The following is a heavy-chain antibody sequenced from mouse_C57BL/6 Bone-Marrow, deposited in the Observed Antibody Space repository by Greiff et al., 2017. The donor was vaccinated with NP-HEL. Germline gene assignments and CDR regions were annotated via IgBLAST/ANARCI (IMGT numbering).Heavy chain of an antibody. V-gene: IGHV14-2*01. Sequence: VQLQQSGAELVKPGASVQLSCTASGFNIKDYYMPWVKQRTEQGLAWIGRIDPEDGETKYAPKFQGKATITADTSSNTAYLQLSSLTSEDTAVYYCARSYYYGSSLFDYWGQGTTLTVSS. CDR2: IDPEDGET. CDR1: GFNIKDYY. CDR3: ARSYYYGSSLFDY. D-gene: IGHD1-1*01. J-gene: IGHJ2*01.